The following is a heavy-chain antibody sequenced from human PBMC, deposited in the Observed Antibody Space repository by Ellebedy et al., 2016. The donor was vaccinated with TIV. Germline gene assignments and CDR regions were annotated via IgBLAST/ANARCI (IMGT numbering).Heavy chain of an antibody. D-gene: IGHD3-10*01. CDR3: ASLTDYRFGFVYAPMVWGR. Sequence: SETLSLTCAVSGVSVSSNTWWSWVRQSPVKGLEWIGEISHGGTTNYNPSLKSRVTVSVDEAKNHFSLKLTSVTAADTAVYYCASLTDYRFGFVYAPMVWGRWGQGTMVTVSS. CDR1: GVSVSSNTW. J-gene: IGHJ3*01. V-gene: IGHV4-4*02. CDR2: ISHGGTT.